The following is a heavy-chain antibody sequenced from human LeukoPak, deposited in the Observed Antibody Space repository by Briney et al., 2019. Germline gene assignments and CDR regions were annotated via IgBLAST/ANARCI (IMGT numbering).Heavy chain of an antibody. V-gene: IGHV4-39*01. Sequence: PSETLSLTCTVSGVSISSSNSYWGWIRQPPGKGLEWIGNIYSSGNTYYNPSLKSRVTMYIDTSKNQFFLKLSSVTAADTAMYYCAKSNGYGLIDYWGQGTLVTVSS. CDR3: AKSNGYGLIDY. CDR2: IYSSGNT. D-gene: IGHD5-12*01. CDR1: GVSISSSNSY. J-gene: IGHJ4*02.